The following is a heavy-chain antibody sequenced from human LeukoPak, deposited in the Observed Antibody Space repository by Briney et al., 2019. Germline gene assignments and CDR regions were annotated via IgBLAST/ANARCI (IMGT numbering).Heavy chain of an antibody. CDR2: IIPIFGTA. J-gene: IGHJ1*01. CDR3: ARDLGWEPFHH. CDR1: GGTFSSYA. D-gene: IGHD1-26*01. Sequence: GASVKVSCKASGGTFSSYAISWVRQAPGQGLEWMGGIIPIFGTANYAQKFQGRVTITTDESTSTAYMELSSLRSEDTAMYYCARDLGWEPFHHWGQGTLVTVSS. V-gene: IGHV1-69*05.